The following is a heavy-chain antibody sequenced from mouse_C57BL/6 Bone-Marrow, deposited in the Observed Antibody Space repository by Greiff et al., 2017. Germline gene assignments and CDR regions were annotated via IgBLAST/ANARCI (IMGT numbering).Heavy chain of an antibody. CDR1: GYTFTGYW. CDR2: ILPGSGGT. Sequence: QVQLQQSGAELMKPGASVKLSCKASGYTFTGYWMDWVKQRPGHGLEWIGEILPGSGGTNYNEKFKGKATLTADTSANTAYMQLSSLTTEDSAIYYCARDLRFFYYAMDYWGQGTSATVSA. D-gene: IGHD5-1*01. J-gene: IGHJ4*01. V-gene: IGHV1-9*01. CDR3: ARDLRFFYYAMDY.